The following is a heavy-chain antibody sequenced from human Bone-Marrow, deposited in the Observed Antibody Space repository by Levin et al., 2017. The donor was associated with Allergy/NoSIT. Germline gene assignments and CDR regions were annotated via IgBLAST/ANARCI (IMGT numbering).Heavy chain of an antibody. CDR2: IIPMPGIT. Sequence: SVKVSCKASGGSFSSYPINWVRQAPGQGLEWMGRIIPMPGITNYTQNFQERVTITADRSTSTAYMELSSLRSEDTAVYSCAIAFYYDSSGNYRSAFDLWGQGTRVTVSS. CDR3: AIAFYYDSSGNYRSAFDL. D-gene: IGHD3-22*01. CDR1: GGSFSSYP. V-gene: IGHV1-69*04. J-gene: IGHJ3*01.